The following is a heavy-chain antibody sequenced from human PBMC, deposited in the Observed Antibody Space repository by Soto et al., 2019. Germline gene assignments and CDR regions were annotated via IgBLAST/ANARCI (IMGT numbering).Heavy chain of an antibody. CDR2: IYFDGTT. V-gene: IGHV4-31*11. CDR1: GASVTRAGSY. CDR3: ATRTTVTTFDY. D-gene: IGHD4-17*01. J-gene: IGHJ4*02. Sequence: QVQLQESGPGLVKPSQTLSLTCDVSGASVTRAGSYWGWIRQRPGQGLEWFGYIYFDGTTYYNPSLKSRVIISADTSRNQFSLSLSFLTAADTAVYYCATRTTVTTFDYWGQGTLVTVSS.